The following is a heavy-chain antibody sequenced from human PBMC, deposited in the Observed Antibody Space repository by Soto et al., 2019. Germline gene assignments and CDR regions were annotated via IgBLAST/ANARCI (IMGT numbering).Heavy chain of an antibody. J-gene: IGHJ5*02. CDR2: ISAYNGNT. CDR3: AGGCLRLLMVGELINWFRP. V-gene: IGHV1-18*01. CDR1: GYTFTSYG. D-gene: IGHD3-10*01. Sequence: QVQLVQSGAEVKKPGASVKVSCKASGYTFTSYGISWVRQAPGQGLEWMGWISAYNGNTNYAQKLPGRVHHTTSTTTKQSQMGLGRLGTDGPAVELWAGGCLRLLMVGELINWFRPRGQG.